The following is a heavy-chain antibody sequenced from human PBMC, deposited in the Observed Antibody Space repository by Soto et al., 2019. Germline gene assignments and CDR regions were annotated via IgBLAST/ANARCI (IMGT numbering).Heavy chain of an antibody. CDR3: ARANPDIVVVVAAPFDY. CDR1: GGSFSGYY. Sequence: SETLSLTCAVYGGSFSGYYWSWIRQPPGKGLEWIGEINHSGSTNYNPSLKSRVTISVDTSKNQFSLKLSSVTAADTAVYYCARANPDIVVVVAAPFDYWGQGTLVTVSS. CDR2: INHSGST. D-gene: IGHD2-15*01. V-gene: IGHV4-34*01. J-gene: IGHJ4*02.